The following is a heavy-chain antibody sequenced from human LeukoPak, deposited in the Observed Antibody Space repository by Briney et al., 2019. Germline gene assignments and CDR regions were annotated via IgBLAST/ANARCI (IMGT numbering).Heavy chain of an antibody. CDR2: INPNSGGT. J-gene: IGHJ4*02. D-gene: IGHD3-10*01. V-gene: IGHV1-2*02. CDR1: GYTFTGYY. CDR3: ARTRIGLWFGELFCFDY. Sequence: ASVKVSCTASGYTFTGYYMHWVRQAPGQGLEWMGWINPNSGGTNYAQKFQGRVTMTRDTSISTAYMELSRLRSDDTAVYYCARTRIGLWFGELFCFDYWGQGTLVTVSS.